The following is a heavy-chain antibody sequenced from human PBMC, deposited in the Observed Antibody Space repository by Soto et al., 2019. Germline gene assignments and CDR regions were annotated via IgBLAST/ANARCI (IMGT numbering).Heavy chain of an antibody. CDR3: ARGPDTFDY. CDR1: GGSFSGYY. J-gene: IGHJ4*02. CDR2: INHSGST. D-gene: IGHD5-18*01. Sequence: SETLSLTCAVYGGSFSGYYWSWIRQPPGKGLEWIGEINHSGSTNYNPSLKSRVTISVDTSKNQFSLKLSSVTAADTAVYYCARGPDTFDYWGRGTLVTVSS. V-gene: IGHV4-34*01.